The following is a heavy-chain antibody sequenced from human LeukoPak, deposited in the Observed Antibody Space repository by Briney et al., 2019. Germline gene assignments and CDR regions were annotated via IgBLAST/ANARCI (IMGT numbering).Heavy chain of an antibody. CDR3: SKGHLVVVPAALDY. CDR2: ISWSSGII. J-gene: IGHJ4*02. Sequence: GESPRLSCVASGFSFDDHAMHWVRQAPGKGLEWVSGISWSSGIIDYADSVKGRFTISRDNAKNSLYLQMNSLRAEDTALYYCSKGHLVVVPAALDYWGQGTLVTVSS. V-gene: IGHV3-9*01. D-gene: IGHD2-2*01. CDR1: GFSFDDHA.